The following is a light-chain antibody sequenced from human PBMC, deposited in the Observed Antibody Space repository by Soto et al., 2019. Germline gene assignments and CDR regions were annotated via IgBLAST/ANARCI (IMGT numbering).Light chain of an antibody. CDR1: QRISSN. CDR2: GAS. J-gene: IGKJ2*03. Sequence: EIVMTQSPVTLSVSPGERATLYCKASQRISSNLAWYQQKPSQPPRLLIYGASTRATGTPARFSGSGSGTKFTLTISGLQSEDFALYYCQQYNIWPPYSFGQGTKVDIK. V-gene: IGKV3-15*01. CDR3: QQYNIWPPYS.